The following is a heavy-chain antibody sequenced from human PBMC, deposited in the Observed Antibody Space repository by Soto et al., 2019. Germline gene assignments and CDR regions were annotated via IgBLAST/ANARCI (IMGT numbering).Heavy chain of an antibody. CDR2: IYPGDSDA. D-gene: IGHD1-1*01. V-gene: IGHV5-51*01. CDR1: GYRFTPYW. Sequence: PGESLKISCTGSGYRFTPYWIAWVRQTPGKGLEWMGIIYPGDSDARYSPSFQGQVTFSVDKSITTAHLQWSSLKASDTAMYYCARPNSPYYGVDVWGQGTTVNVSS. J-gene: IGHJ6*02. CDR3: ARPNSPYYGVDV.